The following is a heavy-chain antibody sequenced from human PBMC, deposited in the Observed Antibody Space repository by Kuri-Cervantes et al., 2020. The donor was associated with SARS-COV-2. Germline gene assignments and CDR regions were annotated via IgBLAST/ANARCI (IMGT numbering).Heavy chain of an antibody. CDR3: AKPMDGDYDLFCLDY. Sequence: GESLKISCAASGLNFGRFGMHWVRQAPGKGLEWVAVISYDGSKKDYADSVKGRFTLSRDNSKSTMFLQMNSLRPEDTAVYYCAKPMDGDYDLFCLDYWGQGALVTVSS. D-gene: IGHD4-17*01. CDR2: ISYDGSKK. CDR1: GLNFGRFG. J-gene: IGHJ4*02. V-gene: IGHV3-30*18.